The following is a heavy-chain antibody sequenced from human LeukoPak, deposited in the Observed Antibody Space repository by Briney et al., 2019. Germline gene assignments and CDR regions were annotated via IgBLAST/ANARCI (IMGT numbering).Heavy chain of an antibody. CDR1: GLTFSSWW. D-gene: IGHD6-19*01. J-gene: IGHJ4*02. Sequence: GGSLRLSCAASGLTFSSWWMSWVRQAPGKGLEWVANIKQDGSGKYYVDSVEGRFTISRDNAKNSLYLQMNSLRVEDTAICYCASHSSGWYLWGQGTLVTVSS. CDR3: ASHSSGWYL. CDR2: IKQDGSGK. V-gene: IGHV3-7*01.